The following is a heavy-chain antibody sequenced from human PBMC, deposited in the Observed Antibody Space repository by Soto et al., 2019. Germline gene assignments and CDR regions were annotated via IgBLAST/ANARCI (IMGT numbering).Heavy chain of an antibody. CDR3: ARSLRGYSYGPFDY. CDR1: GGSITSDY. D-gene: IGHD5-18*01. CDR2: VYHSGST. Sequence: PSETLSLTCTVSGGSITSDYWSWMRQPPGKGLEWIGYVYHSGSTNYNPSLKSRVTISVDTSKNEFSLKVSAVTAADTAVYHCARSLRGYSYGPFDYWGQGTLVTVSS. J-gene: IGHJ4*02. V-gene: IGHV4-59*01.